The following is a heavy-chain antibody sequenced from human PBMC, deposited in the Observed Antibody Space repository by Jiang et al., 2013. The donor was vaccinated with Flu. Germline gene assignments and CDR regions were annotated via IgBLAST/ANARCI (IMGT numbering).Heavy chain of an antibody. CDR2: ISGSGGST. CDR1: GFTFSSYA. CDR3: ANSGSGSPRYFDY. Sequence: QLLESGGGLVQPGGSLRLSCAASGFTFSSYAMSWVRQAPGKGLEWVSAISGSGGSTYYADSVKGRFTISRDNSKNTLYLQMNSLRAEDTAVYYCANSGSGSPRYFDYWGQGTLVTVSS. V-gene: IGHV3-23*01. D-gene: IGHD3-10*01. J-gene: IGHJ4*02.